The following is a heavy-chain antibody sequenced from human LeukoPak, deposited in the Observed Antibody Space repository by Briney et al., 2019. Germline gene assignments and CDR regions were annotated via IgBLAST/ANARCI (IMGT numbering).Heavy chain of an antibody. CDR2: TYYRSKWYN. Sequence: SQTLSLTCDLSGDSVSSNNGAWHWIRQSPSRGLEWLGRTYYRSKWYNDYAGSLNGRITISPDTSKNQFSLHLNSVTPEDAAVYYCARDLGNTGWYTFDYWGQGSLVTVSS. J-gene: IGHJ4*02. CDR3: ARDLGNTGWYTFDY. D-gene: IGHD6-19*01. V-gene: IGHV6-1*01. CDR1: GDSVSSNNGA.